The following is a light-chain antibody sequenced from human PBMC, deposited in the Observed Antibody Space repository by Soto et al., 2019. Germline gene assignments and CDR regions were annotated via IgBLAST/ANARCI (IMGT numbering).Light chain of an antibody. J-gene: IGLJ1*01. CDR3: KSYAVGSTYV. V-gene: IGLV2-14*01. CDR2: EVD. Sequence: QSVLTQPASVSGSPGQSITISCTGTGSDLGYFNYVSGYQQQPGKAPKLMIYEVDNRPSGVSIRFSGSKSGSTASLTISGLQAEDEADYYCKSYAVGSTYVFGTGTKVTVL. CDR1: GSDLGYFNY.